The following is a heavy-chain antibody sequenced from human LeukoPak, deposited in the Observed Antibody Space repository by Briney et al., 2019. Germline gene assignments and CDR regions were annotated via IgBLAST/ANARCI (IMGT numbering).Heavy chain of an antibody. D-gene: IGHD1-26*01. V-gene: IGHV4-59*08. J-gene: IGHJ3*02. CDR1: GGSISSYY. Sequence: SETLSLTCTVSGGSISSYYWSWIRQPPGKGLEWIGYIYYSGSTNYNPSLKSRVTISVDTSKNQFSLKLSSVTAADTAVYYCARLVGTMRAFDIWGQGTMVTVSS. CDR3: ARLVGTMRAFDI. CDR2: IYYSGST.